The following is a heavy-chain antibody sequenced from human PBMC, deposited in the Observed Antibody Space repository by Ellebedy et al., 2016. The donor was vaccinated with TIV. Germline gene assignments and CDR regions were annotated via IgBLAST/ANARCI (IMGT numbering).Heavy chain of an antibody. J-gene: IGHJ5*02. CDR1: GFTFSSYA. CDR3: AKGDQLLFT. V-gene: IGHV3-23*01. Sequence: GESLKISCAASGFTFSSYAMSWVRQAPGKGLEWVSAISGSGGSTYYADSVKGRFTISRDNSKNTLYLQMNSLRAEDTAVYYCAKGDQLLFTWGQGTLVTVSS. CDR2: ISGSGGST. D-gene: IGHD2-2*01.